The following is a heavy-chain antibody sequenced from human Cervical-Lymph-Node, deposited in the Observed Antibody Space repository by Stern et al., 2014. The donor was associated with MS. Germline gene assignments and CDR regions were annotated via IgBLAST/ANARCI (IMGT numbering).Heavy chain of an antibody. CDR1: GGHVSSNDFY. D-gene: IGHD3-9*01. CDR3: ARGTYDVLTGYYPQFDY. J-gene: IGHJ4*02. Sequence: QLQLQESGPGLVKPSQTLSLTCTVSGGHVSSNDFYWSWIRQNPGKALEWIGYIYYSGSTYYNPSLESRVDISVDASKNQFSLKLSSVTAADTAVYYCARGTYDVLTGYYPQFDYWGRGTLVTVSS. CDR2: IYYSGST. V-gene: IGHV4-31*03.